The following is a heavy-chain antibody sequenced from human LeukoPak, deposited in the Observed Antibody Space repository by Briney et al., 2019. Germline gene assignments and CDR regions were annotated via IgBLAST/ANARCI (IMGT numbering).Heavy chain of an antibody. Sequence: KASATLSLTCTVSGGSISRSSAYWGWIRQPPGKGLEWIGSSHYCKKPYYHPSLKSHLTISADTHKNQFSLTLGSVSHTDTAVYYCARHSRYGYGGSENAFDIWGQGTMVTVSS. D-gene: IGHD5-12*01. CDR3: ARHSRYGYGGSENAFDI. CDR2: SHYCKKP. J-gene: IGHJ3*02. V-gene: IGHV4-39*01. CDR1: GGSISRSSAY.